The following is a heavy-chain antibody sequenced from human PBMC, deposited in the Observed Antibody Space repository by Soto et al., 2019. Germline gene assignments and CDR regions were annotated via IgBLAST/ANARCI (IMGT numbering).Heavy chain of an antibody. CDR2: IYRSGST. D-gene: IGHD3-16*01. J-gene: IGHJ6*03. CDR3: ARTLDYAHRDV. CDR1: GDSVRNQY. Sequence: SGTLSLTCTVSGDSVRNQYWSWIRRPPGRGLEWIVYIYRSGSTKYNPSLKSRLTISVDTSKNQFSLKLSSVTAADTAVYYCARTLDYAHRDVWGKGTMVTVSS. V-gene: IGHV4-4*09.